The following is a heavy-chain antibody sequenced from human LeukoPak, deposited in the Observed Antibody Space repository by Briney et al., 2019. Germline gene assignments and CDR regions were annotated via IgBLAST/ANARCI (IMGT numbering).Heavy chain of an antibody. CDR3: ARYCSGGACYRNYFDY. V-gene: IGHV4-39*01. Sequence: KTSETLSLTCTVSGDSISTYYWGWIRQPPGKGLEWIGSIYYSGSTYYNPSLKSRVAISVDTSKNQFSLNLSSVTAADTAVYYCARYCSGGACYRNYFDYWGQGTLVTVSS. CDR2: IYYSGST. D-gene: IGHD2-15*01. J-gene: IGHJ4*02. CDR1: GDSISTYY.